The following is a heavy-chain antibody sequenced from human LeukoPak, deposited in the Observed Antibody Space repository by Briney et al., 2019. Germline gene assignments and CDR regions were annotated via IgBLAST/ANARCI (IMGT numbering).Heavy chain of an antibody. V-gene: IGHV4-4*07. D-gene: IGHD1-1*01. CDR3: ARTDSVATTGTASKIYWYFDL. CDR1: GDSMNNHY. J-gene: IGHJ2*01. CDR2: ISFSGTP. Sequence: SETLSLTCSVSGDSMNNHYWSWIRQPAGKGLERIGRISFSGTPNYNPSLQSRVTMSVDTSKRQFSLNLKSVTAADTAVYFCARTDSVATTGTASKIYWYFDLWGRGTLVTVSS.